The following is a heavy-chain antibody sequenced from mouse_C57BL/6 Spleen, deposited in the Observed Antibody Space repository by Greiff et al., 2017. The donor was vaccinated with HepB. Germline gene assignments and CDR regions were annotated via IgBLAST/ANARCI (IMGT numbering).Heavy chain of an antibody. CDR2: INYDGSST. J-gene: IGHJ1*03. Sequence: VQLKESEGGLVQPGSSMKLSCTASGFTFSDYYMAWVRQVPEKGLEWVANINYDGSSTYYLDSLKSRFIISRDNAKNILYLQMSSLKSEDTATYYCARDRGVTTWYFDVWGTGTTVTVSS. CDR3: ARDRGVTTWYFDV. CDR1: GFTFSDYY. D-gene: IGHD2-2*01. V-gene: IGHV5-16*01.